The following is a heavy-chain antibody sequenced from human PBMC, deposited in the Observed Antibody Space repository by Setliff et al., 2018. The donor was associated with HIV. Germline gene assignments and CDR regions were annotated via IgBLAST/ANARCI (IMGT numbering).Heavy chain of an antibody. CDR3: ARGQWEGLHAYFFDV. CDR2: VYYLGNT. Sequence: TSETLSLTCLVSHYSISDSYYWGWVRQPPGKGLEWIGTVYYLGNTYHNPSLRSRLSLSIDRSHQSFSFQLTSVSAADTAMYYCARGQWEGLHAYFFDVWGHGMLVTSPQ. D-gene: IGHD1-26*01. CDR1: HYSISDSYY. J-gene: IGHJ4*01. V-gene: IGHV4-38-2*01.